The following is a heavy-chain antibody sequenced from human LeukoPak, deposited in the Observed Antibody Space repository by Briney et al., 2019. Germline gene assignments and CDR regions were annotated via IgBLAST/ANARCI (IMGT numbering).Heavy chain of an antibody. J-gene: IGHJ3*02. D-gene: IGHD3-16*01. CDR2: IYTSGST. CDR1: GGSISSGSYY. CDR3: ARVGVGRVFRAFDI. V-gene: IGHV4-61*02. Sequence: SETLSLTCTVSGGSISSGSYYWSWIRQPAGKGLEWIGRIYTSGSTNYNPSLKSRVTISVDTSKNQFSLKLSSVTAADTAVYYCARVGVGRVFRAFDIWGQGTMVTVSS.